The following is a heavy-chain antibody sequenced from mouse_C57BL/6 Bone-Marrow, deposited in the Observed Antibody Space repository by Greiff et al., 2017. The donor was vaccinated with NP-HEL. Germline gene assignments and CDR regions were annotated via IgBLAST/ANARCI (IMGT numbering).Heavy chain of an antibody. V-gene: IGHV1-15*01. CDR3: TRVDMEDGY. CDR1: GYTFTDYE. CDR2: IDPETGGT. J-gene: IGHJ2*01. D-gene: IGHD2-3*01. Sequence: QVQLQQSGAELVRPGASVTLSCKASGYTFTDYEMHWVKQTPVHGLEWIGAIDPETGGTAYNQKFKGKAILTADKSSSTAYMELRSLTSEDSAVYYCTRVDMEDGYWGKSTTLTVSS.